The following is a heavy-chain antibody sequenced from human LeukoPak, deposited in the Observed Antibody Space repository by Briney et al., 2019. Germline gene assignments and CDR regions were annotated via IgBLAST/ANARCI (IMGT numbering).Heavy chain of an antibody. J-gene: IGHJ4*02. CDR3: AKVRYSGNLYYFDY. Sequence: GGSLRLSCAASEFTFSNYAMSWVRQAPGKGLEWVSGISASGSSTYSADSVKGQFTISRDNSKNTLYLQMNSLRAEDTAVYYCAKVRYSGNLYYFDYWGQGTLVTVSS. D-gene: IGHD1-26*01. CDR2: ISASGSST. CDR1: EFTFSNYA. V-gene: IGHV3-23*01.